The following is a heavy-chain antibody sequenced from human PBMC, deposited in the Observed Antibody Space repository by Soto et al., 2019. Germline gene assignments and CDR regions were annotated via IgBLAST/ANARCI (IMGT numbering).Heavy chain of an antibody. CDR1: GGSISSYY. CDR3: SRGKSFYTSSWFSFYYFDY. V-gene: IGHV4-4*07. Sequence: PSETLSLTCTASGGSISSYYWNWIRQPAGKGLEWIGRISTSESTNYNPSLKSRVTMSVETTENQISLRLNSVTAADTAVYYCSRGKSFYTSSWFSFYYFDYWGHGTLVTVSS. CDR2: ISTSEST. J-gene: IGHJ4*01. D-gene: IGHD6-13*01.